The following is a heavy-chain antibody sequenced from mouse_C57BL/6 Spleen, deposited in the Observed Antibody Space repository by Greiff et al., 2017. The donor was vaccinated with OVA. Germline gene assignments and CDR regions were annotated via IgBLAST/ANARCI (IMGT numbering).Heavy chain of an antibody. CDR3: ARDADYSNSVFAY. V-gene: IGHV7-1*01. CDR2: SRNKANDYTT. Sequence: EVKVVESGGGLVQSGRSLRLSCATSGFTFSDFYMEWVRQAPGKGLEWIAASRNKANDYTTEYSASVKGRFIVSRDTSQSILYLQMNALRAEDTAIYYCARDADYSNSVFAYWGQGTLVTVSA. CDR1: GFTFSDFY. J-gene: IGHJ3*01. D-gene: IGHD2-5*01.